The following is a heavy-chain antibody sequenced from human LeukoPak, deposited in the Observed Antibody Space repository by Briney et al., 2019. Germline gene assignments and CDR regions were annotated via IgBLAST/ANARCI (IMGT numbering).Heavy chain of an antibody. CDR3: GSLQETRPFDI. CDR1: GGSFSGYY. J-gene: IGHJ3*02. CDR2: INHSGST. V-gene: IGHV4-34*01. D-gene: IGHD6-25*01. Sequence: SGTLSLTCAVYGGSFSGYYWSWIRQPPGKGLEWIGEINHSGSTNYNPSLKSRVTIPFDTSKNQFAQKLSSVTAADTAVYYCGSLQETRPFDIWGQGTMVTVSS.